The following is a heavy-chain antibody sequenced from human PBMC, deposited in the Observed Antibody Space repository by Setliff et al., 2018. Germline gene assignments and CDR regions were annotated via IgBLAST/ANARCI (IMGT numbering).Heavy chain of an antibody. V-gene: IGHV1-3*01. CDR1: GYIFTYYA. D-gene: IGHD3-22*01. Sequence: ASVKVSCKASGYIFTYYAIHWVRQAPGQRLEWMGWINAGNGNTKYSQKFQGRVTITRDTSASTAYMELSSLTSEDTAVYYCARRPYDSSGYFNYWGQGTQVTVS. J-gene: IGHJ4*02. CDR2: INAGNGNT. CDR3: ARRPYDSSGYFNY.